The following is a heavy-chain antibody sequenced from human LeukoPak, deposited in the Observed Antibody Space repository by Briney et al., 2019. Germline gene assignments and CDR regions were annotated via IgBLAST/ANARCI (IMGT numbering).Heavy chain of an antibody. CDR2: IKQDGSER. D-gene: IGHD1-26*01. V-gene: IGHV3-7*03. J-gene: IGHJ4*02. CDR3: ARDKIVGATYFDY. CDR1: GLSFSRHW. Sequence: GGSLRLSCVTTGLSFSRHWMSWVRQAPGKGLEWVANIKQDGSERYYVDSVKGRFTISRDNAKTSLYLQMNSLRAEDTAVYYCARDKIVGATYFDYWGQGILVTVSS.